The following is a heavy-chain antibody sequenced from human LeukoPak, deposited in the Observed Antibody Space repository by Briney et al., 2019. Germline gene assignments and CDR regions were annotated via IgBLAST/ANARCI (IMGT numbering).Heavy chain of an antibody. CDR1: GGTFSSYA. V-gene: IGHV1-69*04. D-gene: IGHD6-6*01. Sequence: ASVKVSCKASGGTFSSYAISWVRRAPGQGLEWMGRIIPILGIANYAQKFQGRVTITADKSTSTAYMELSSLRSEDTAVYYCARDLASSSSCTWGQGTLVTVSS. J-gene: IGHJ4*02. CDR2: IIPILGIA. CDR3: ARDLASSSSCT.